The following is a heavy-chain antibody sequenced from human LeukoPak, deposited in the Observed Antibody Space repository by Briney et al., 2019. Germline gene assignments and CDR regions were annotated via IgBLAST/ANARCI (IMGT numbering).Heavy chain of an antibody. CDR3: ARGGGIDVYGEGPRAFDI. Sequence: GGSLRLSCAASGFTFSSYAMHWVRQAPGKGLEWVSAISGSGGSTYYADSVKGRFTISRDNSKNTLYLQMNSLRAEDTAVYYCARGGGIDVYGEGPRAFDIWGQGTMVTVSS. CDR2: ISGSGGST. J-gene: IGHJ3*02. CDR1: GFTFSSYA. D-gene: IGHD5/OR15-5a*01. V-gene: IGHV3-23*01.